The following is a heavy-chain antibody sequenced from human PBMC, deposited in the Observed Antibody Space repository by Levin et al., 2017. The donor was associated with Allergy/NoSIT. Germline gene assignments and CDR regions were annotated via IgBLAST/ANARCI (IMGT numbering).Heavy chain of an antibody. CDR1: GGSVSSGSYY. J-gene: IGHJ4*02. Sequence: SETLSLTCTVSGGSVSSGSYYWSWIRQPPGKGLEWIGYIYYSGSTNYNPSLKSRVTISVDTSKNQFSLKLSSVTAADTAVYYCARDHRGSYSFDYWGQGTLVTVSS. D-gene: IGHD1-26*01. CDR3: ARDHRGSYSFDY. CDR2: IYYSGST. V-gene: IGHV4-61*01.